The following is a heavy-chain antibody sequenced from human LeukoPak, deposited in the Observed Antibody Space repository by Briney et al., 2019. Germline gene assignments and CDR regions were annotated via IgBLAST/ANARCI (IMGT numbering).Heavy chain of an antibody. J-gene: IGHJ4*02. V-gene: IGHV4-30-4*01. Sequence: SETLSLTCTVSGGSISSGDYYWSWIRQPPGKGLEWIGYIYYSGSTYYNPSLKSRVTISVDTSKNQFSLKLSSVTAADTAVYYCATEDPPGVAARGAKPFDYWGQGTLVTVSS. D-gene: IGHD6-13*01. CDR1: GGSISSGDYY. CDR2: IYYSGST. CDR3: ATEDPPGVAARGAKPFDY.